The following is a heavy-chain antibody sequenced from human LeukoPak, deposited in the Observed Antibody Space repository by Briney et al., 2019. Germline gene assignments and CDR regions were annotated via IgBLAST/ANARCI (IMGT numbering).Heavy chain of an antibody. V-gene: IGHV3-53*01. CDR1: GFTVSSNY. Sequence: PGGSLRLSCAASGFTVSSNYMSWVRQAPGKGLEWVSVIYSGGSTYYADSVKGRFTISRDNSKNTLYLQMNSLRAEDTAVYYCASLTYYYDSSGYPSDAFDIWGQGTMVTVSS. J-gene: IGHJ3*02. CDR2: IYSGGST. CDR3: ASLTYYYDSSGYPSDAFDI. D-gene: IGHD3-22*01.